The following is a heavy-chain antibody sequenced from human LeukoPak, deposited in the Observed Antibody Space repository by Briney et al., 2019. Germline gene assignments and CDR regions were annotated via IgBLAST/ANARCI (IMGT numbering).Heavy chain of an antibody. CDR3: ARVSLNYYDSSGYFDY. Sequence: SETLSLTCTVSGGSISSYCWSWIRQPPGKGLEWIGYIYYSGSTNYNPSLKSRVTISVDTSKNQFSLKLSSVTAADTAVYYCARVSLNYYDSSGYFDYWGQGTLVTVSS. D-gene: IGHD3-22*01. CDR2: IYYSGST. J-gene: IGHJ4*02. CDR1: GGSISSYC. V-gene: IGHV4-59*01.